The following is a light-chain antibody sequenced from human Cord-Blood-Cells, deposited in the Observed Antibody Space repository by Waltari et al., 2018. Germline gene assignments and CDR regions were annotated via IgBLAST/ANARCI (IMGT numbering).Light chain of an antibody. CDR3: QQSYSTPFT. Sequence: DIQLTQSTSSLSASVGDRVTIPSRASQSISSYLNWYQQKPGKAPKLLIYAASSLQSGVPSRFSGSGSGTDFTLTISSLQPEDFATYYCQQSYSTPFTFGPGTKVDIK. CDR2: AAS. CDR1: QSISSY. V-gene: IGKV1-39*01. J-gene: IGKJ3*01.